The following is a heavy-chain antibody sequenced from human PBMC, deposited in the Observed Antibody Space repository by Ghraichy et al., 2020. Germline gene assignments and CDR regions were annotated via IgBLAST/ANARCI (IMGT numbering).Heavy chain of an antibody. J-gene: IGHJ3*02. CDR1: GGSISSGSYY. V-gene: IGHV4-31*03. D-gene: IGHD2-8*01. CDR3: ARDVPRETDTNDVFDI. Sequence: SETLSLTCTVSGGSISSGSYYWSWIRQHPGKGLEWIGYIHNSGNTYYNPSLKSRVTILIDMSKNQFSLRLTSVSAADTAVYYCARDVPRETDTNDVFDIWGQGTMVTVSS. CDR2: IHNSGNT.